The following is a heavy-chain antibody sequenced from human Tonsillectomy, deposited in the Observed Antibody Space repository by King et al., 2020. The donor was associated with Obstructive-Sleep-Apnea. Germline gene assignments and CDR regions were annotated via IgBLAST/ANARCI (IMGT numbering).Heavy chain of an antibody. Sequence: VQSGRSLRLSCTASGFIFDDYAMHWVRQAPGKGLEWVSGINWSGSHIDYAASVQGRFTISRDNARNSLYLQMNSLRIEDTAFYYCSKGRVGVTTESYFDHWVRGALVTVSS. CDR1: GFIFDDYA. J-gene: IGHJ4*02. CDR2: INWSGSHI. D-gene: IGHD4-17*01. V-gene: IGHV3-9*01. CDR3: SKGRVGVTTESYFDH.